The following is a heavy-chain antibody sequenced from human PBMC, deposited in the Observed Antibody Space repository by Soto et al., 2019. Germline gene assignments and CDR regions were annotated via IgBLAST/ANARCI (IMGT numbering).Heavy chain of an antibody. CDR3: ARERTGAGYYYYGMDV. D-gene: IGHD7-27*01. V-gene: IGHV4-31*03. CDR2: IYYSGST. CDR1: GGSISSGGYY. J-gene: IGHJ6*02. Sequence: QVQLQESGPGLVKPSQTLSLTCTVSGGSISSGGYYWSWIRQHPGKGLEWIGYIYYSGSTYYNPYLTSRVTISVDTSKNRFSLKLRSVTAADTAVYYGARERTGAGYYYYGMDVWGQGTTVTVSS.